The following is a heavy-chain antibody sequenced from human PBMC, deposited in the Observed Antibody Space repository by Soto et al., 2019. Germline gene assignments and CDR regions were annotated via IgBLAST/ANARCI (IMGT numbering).Heavy chain of an antibody. CDR2: VHSNGDT. Sequence: PGGSLRLSCAASGFIFNNYAMCWVRQAPGKGLEWVSAVHSNGDTHYANSVMGRFTISRDNSKNTQYLQMDGLRADDTAVYYCAREQSTGDFLFVDYWGQGARVTVSS. J-gene: IGHJ4*02. CDR3: AREQSTGDFLFVDY. V-gene: IGHV3-23*01. CDR1: GFIFNNYA. D-gene: IGHD3-10*01.